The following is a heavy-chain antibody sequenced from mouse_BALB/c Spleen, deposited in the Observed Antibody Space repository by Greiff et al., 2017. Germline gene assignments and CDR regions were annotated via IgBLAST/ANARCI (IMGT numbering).Heavy chain of an antibody. V-gene: IGHV2-6-6*01. Sequence: QVQLKESGPGLVAPSQSLSITCTVSGFSLTNSGVHWVRQSPGKGLEWLGVIWGDGSTNYNSAFKSRLSISKDNSKSQVFLKMNSLQTDDTARYYCARGATTATWYFDVWGAGTTVTVSS. D-gene: IGHD1-2*01. CDR1: GFSLTNSG. J-gene: IGHJ1*01. CDR3: ARGATTATWYFDV. CDR2: IWGDGST.